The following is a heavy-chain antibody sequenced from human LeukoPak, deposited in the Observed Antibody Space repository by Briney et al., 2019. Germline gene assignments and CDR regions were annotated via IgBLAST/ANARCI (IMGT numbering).Heavy chain of an antibody. CDR3: AKSHTILRSVYVY. CDR2: ISGSGGST. CDR1: GFTFSSYA. V-gene: IGHV3-23*01. D-gene: IGHD3-3*01. J-gene: IGHJ4*02. Sequence: GGSLRLSCAASGFTFSSYAMSWVRQAPGKGLEWVSAISGSGGSTYYADSVKGRFTISRDNSKNALYLQMNSLRAEDTAVYYCAKSHTILRSVYVYWGQGTLVTVSS.